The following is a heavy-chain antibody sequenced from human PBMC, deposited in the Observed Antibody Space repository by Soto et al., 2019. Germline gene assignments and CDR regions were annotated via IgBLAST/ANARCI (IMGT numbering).Heavy chain of an antibody. CDR2: INPSGGST. D-gene: IGHD3-22*01. Sequence: GASVKVSCKASGYTFTSYYMHWVRQAPGQGXEWMGIINPSGGSTSYAQKFQGRVTMTRDTSTSTVYMELSSLRSEDTAVYYCASSNGGYYYDSSGYPGDAFDIWGQGTMVTVSS. J-gene: IGHJ3*02. CDR3: ASSNGGYYYDSSGYPGDAFDI. V-gene: IGHV1-46*01. CDR1: GYTFTSYY.